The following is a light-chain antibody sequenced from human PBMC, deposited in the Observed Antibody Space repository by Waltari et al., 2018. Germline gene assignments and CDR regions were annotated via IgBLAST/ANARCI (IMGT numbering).Light chain of an antibody. CDR2: GAS. Sequence: EIVLTQSPGTLSLSPGERATLSCRASQSISSSYLAWYQQKRGQAPRLLIYGASNRATGIPDRFSGSGSGTDFTLTISRLEPEDFATYYCQQYQSFWTFGQGTKVEIK. CDR1: QSISSSY. V-gene: IGKV3-20*01. CDR3: QQYQSFWT. J-gene: IGKJ1*01.